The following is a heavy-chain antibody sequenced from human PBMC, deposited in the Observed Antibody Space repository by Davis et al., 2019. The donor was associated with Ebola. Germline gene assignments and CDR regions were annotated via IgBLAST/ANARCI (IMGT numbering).Heavy chain of an antibody. CDR1: GFNFDDYA. CDR3: ARGPDYGGNCFDP. CDR2: INWNGEAY. Sequence: SLKISCVASGFNFDDYATHWVRQVPGKGLQWVSGINWNGEAYGYADSLKGRFTIARDNAKNSLYLQMNSLRPEDTAFYYCARGPDYGGNCFDPWGQGALVTVSS. V-gene: IGHV3-9*01. D-gene: IGHD4-23*01. J-gene: IGHJ5*02.